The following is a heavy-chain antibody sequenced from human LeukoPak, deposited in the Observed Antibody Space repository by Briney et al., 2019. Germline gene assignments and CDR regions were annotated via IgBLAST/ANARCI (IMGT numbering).Heavy chain of an antibody. CDR2: INPNSGGT. CDR3: ARARIAARRTSRDYYHMDV. CDR1: GYTFTGYY. V-gene: IGHV1-2*02. Sequence: ASVKVSCKASGYTFTGYYMHWVRQAPGQGLEWMGWINPNSGGTNYAQKFQGRVTMTRDTSISTAYMELSRLRSDDTAVYYCARARIAARRTSRDYYHMDVWGKGTTVTVSS. D-gene: IGHD6-6*01. J-gene: IGHJ6*03.